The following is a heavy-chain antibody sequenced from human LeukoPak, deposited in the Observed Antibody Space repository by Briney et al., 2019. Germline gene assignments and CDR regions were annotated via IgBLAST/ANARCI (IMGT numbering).Heavy chain of an antibody. CDR3: ARWSLFDAFDI. V-gene: IGHV3-33*08. J-gene: IGHJ3*02. CDR1: GFTFNNYG. Sequence: PGGSLRLSCAASGFTFNNYGMHWVRQAPGKGLEWVAIIWYDGSNQYYADSVKGRFTISRDNAKNSLYLQMNSLRAEDTAVYYCARWSLFDAFDIWGQGTMVTVSS. CDR2: IWYDGSNQ.